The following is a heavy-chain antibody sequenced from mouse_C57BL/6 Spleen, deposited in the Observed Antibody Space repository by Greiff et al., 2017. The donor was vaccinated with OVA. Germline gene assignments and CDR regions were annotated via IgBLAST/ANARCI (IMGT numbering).Heavy chain of an antibody. CDR1: GYTFTSYW. D-gene: IGHD1-1*01. J-gene: IGHJ1*03. CDR2: IDPSDSET. CDR3: ARSPYYGSSYEYFDV. V-gene: IGHV1-52*01. Sequence: QVQLQQPGAELVRPGSSVKLSCKASGYTFTSYWMHWVKQRPIQGLEWIGNIDPSDSETHYNQKFKDKGTLTVDKSSSTAYMQLSSLTSEDSAVYYCARSPYYGSSYEYFDVWGTGTTVTVSS.